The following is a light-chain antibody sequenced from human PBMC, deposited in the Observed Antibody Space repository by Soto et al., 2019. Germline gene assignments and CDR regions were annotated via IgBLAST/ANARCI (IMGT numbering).Light chain of an antibody. J-gene: IGKJ1*01. CDR2: DAS. CDR3: QQRSIWPRT. V-gene: IGKV3-11*01. CDR1: QSVDRY. Sequence: EIVLTQSPATLSLSPGERATLSCRASQSVDRYLAWYQQRPAQAPRLLIYDASNRANGTPARFSGSGSGTDFTLTISSLEPEDFAVYYCQQRSIWPRTFGQGTRVEI.